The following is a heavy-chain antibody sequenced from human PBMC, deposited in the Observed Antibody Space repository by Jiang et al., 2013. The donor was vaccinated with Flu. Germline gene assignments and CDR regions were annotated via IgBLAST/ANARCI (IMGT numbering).Heavy chain of an antibody. CDR3: ARGEWFDP. CDR2: SIIWEH. J-gene: IGHJ5*02. CDR1: GGSISSSSYY. Sequence: PSETLSLTCTVSGGSISSSSYYWGWIRQPPGRGWSGLGVSIIWEHLLQPSLKSRVTISVDTSKNQFSLKLSSVTAADTAVYYCARGEWFDPWGQGTLVTVSS. D-gene: IGHD1-26*01. V-gene: IGHV4-39*07.